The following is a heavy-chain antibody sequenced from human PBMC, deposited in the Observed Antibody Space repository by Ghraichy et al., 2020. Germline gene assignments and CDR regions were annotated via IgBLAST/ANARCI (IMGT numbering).Heavy chain of an antibody. CDR1: GYSITSDSY. CDR3: ARLHTRSPNWFDP. CDR2: IYHSGST. V-gene: IGHV4-38-2*01. Sequence: SETLSLTCAVSGYSITSDSYWGWIRQPPGKGLEWVGSIYHSGSTSYNPSLKSRVTISIDTSKNQFSLNLSALTAADTAVYYCARLHTRSPNWFDPWGQGTLVTVSS. J-gene: IGHJ5*02.